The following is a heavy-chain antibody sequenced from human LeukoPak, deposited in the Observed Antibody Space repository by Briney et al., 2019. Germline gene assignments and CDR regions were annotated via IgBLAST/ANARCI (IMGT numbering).Heavy chain of an antibody. V-gene: IGHV4-4*07. J-gene: IGHJ4*02. D-gene: IGHD4-11*01. CDR2: IYTSGST. CDR1: GGSISSYY. CDR3: ARDYSNYDFDY. Sequence: PSETLSLTCTVSGGSISSYYWSWIRQPAGKGLEWIGRIYTSGSTNYNPSLKSRVTLSVDTSKNQFSLTLNSVTAADTAVYYCARDYSNYDFDYWGQGTLVTVSS.